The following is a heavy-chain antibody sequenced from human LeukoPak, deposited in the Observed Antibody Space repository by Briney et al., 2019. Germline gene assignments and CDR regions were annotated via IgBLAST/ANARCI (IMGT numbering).Heavy chain of an antibody. J-gene: IGHJ4*02. D-gene: IGHD4-17*01. CDR3: ARALLTTVTQTFDY. CDR1: GGSISSGGYY. CDR2: IYYSGST. V-gene: IGHV4-31*03. Sequence: PSQTLSLTCTVSGGSISSGGYYWSWIRQPPGKGLEWIGYIYYSGSTYYNPSLKSRVTISVDTSKNQFSLKLSSVTAADTAVYYCARALLTTVTQTFDYWGQGTLVTVSS.